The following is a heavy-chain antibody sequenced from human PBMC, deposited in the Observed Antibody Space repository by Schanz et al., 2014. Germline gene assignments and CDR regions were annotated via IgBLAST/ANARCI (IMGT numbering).Heavy chain of an antibody. D-gene: IGHD2-21*01. J-gene: IGHJ4*02. CDR3: AKGQLLSYYFDY. V-gene: IGHV3-30*07. Sequence: QVQLVESGGGVVQPGRSLRLSCAASGFTFSTYAMHWVRQAPGKGLEWVAYISNDGSSKYYADSVKGRFTISRDNSKKTLYLQMNSLRAEDTAVYSCAKGQLLSYYFDYWGQGTLVTVSS. CDR1: GFTFSTYA. CDR2: ISNDGSSK.